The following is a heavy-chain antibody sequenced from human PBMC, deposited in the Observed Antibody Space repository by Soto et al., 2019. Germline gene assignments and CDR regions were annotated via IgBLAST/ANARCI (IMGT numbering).Heavy chain of an antibody. J-gene: IGHJ4*02. D-gene: IGHD2-2*01. CDR1: GYNFTSYY. CDR3: ASRSLYCSSTSCYSLDY. CDR2: INPSGGST. V-gene: IGHV1-46*01. Sequence: ASVKVSCEASGYNFTSYYMHWVRQAPGQGLEWMGIINPSGGSTSYAQKFQGRVTMTRDTSTSTVYMELSSLRSEDTAVYYCASRSLYCSSTSCYSLDYWGQGTLVTVSS.